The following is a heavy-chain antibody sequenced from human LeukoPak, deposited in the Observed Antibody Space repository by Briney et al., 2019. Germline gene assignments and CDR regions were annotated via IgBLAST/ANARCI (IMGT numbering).Heavy chain of an antibody. CDR1: GGSFSGYY. J-gene: IGHJ4*02. CDR3: ARDVPSPYYYDSSGYQT. CDR2: INHSGST. V-gene: IGHV4-34*01. D-gene: IGHD3-22*01. Sequence: SETLSLTCAVYGGSFSGYYWSWIRQPPGKGLEWIGEINHSGSTNYNPSPKSRVTISVDTSKNQFSLKLSSVTAADTAVYYCARDVPSPYYYDSSGYQTWGQGTLVTVSS.